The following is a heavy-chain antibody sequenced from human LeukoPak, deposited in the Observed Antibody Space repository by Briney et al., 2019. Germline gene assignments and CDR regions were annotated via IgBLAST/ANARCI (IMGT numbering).Heavy chain of an antibody. J-gene: IGHJ3*02. CDR3: ARHWGDGYRPSAFDT. D-gene: IGHD5-24*01. CDR2: MYYSGNT. CDR1: DGSISSSSYC. Sequence: PSETLSLTCTVSDGSISSSSYCWAWIRQPPGKGLEWIGSMYYSGNTYYNPSLKSRVTTSVDTSKNQFSLMLSSVTAADTAVYYCARHWGDGYRPSAFDTWGQGTMVTVSS. V-gene: IGHV4-39*01.